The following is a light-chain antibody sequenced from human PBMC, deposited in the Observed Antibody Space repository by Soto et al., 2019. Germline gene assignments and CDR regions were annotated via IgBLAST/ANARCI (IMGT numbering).Light chain of an antibody. CDR2: ATS. V-gene: IGKV1-12*01. J-gene: IGKJ1*01. Sequence: IQMTQSPSSVSASVGDRVTMTCRASQGVGGWLAWYQQKPGKVPKLLIYATSSLHSGVPSRFSGSGSGTDFTLSISSLQPEDFAVYYCQQYGSSGTFGQGTKV. CDR3: QQYGSSGT. CDR1: QGVGGW.